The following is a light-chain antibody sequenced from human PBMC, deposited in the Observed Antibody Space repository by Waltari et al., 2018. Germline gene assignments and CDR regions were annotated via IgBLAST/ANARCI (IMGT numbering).Light chain of an antibody. J-gene: IGLJ3*02. CDR2: GNS. CDR1: SPNIGARDD. V-gene: IGLV1-40*01. CDR3: QSYDSSLIASV. Sequence: QSVLPQPPPVSGAPGHRVTGPGTGSSPNIGARDDVHWSQHLPGPAPNLLIYGNSHRPSGVPDRFSGSKSGTSASLAITGLQAEDEGDYYCQSYDSSLIASVFGGGTKLTVL.